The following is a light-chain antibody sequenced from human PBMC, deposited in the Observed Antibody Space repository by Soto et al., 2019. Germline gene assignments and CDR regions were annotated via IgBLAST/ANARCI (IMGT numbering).Light chain of an antibody. CDR3: GTWDSSLSAGRV. V-gene: IGLV1-51*01. CDR1: SSNNGNNY. J-gene: IGLJ1*01. CDR2: DNN. Sequence: QSVLTQPPSVSAAPGQKVTISCSGSSSNNGNNYVSWYQQLPGTAPKLLIYDNNKRPSGIPDRFSGSKSGTSATLGITGLQTGDEADYYCGTWDSSLSAGRVFGTGTKVTVL.